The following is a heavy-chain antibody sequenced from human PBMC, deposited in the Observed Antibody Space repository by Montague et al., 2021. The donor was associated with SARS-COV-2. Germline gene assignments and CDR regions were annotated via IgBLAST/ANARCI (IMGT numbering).Heavy chain of an antibody. Sequence: SETLSLTCTVSGGSISSSSYYWGWIRPPPGKGLEWIGSTYYSGSTYYNPSLRSRVTISVDTSKNQFYLKLSSVTAADTAVYYCARFPTSYYYDSKAAPATPDALDIWGQGTTVTVSS. J-gene: IGHJ3*02. CDR3: ARFPTSYYYDSKAAPATPDALDI. V-gene: IGHV4-39*01. CDR1: GGSISSSSYY. CDR2: TYYSGST. D-gene: IGHD3-22*01.